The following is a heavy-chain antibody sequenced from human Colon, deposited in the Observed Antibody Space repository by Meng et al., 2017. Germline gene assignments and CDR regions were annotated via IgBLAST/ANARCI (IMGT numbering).Heavy chain of an antibody. V-gene: IGHV4-34*01. D-gene: IGHD4-17*01. J-gene: IGHJ5*02. CDR2: IDHFGIS. CDR3: ATGLRHGDWFDP. CDR1: GGSFSGFY. Sequence: QVQLQQGGAGLLKPADTLSLTCAVSGGSFSGFYWSWIRQPPGKGLEWIGEIDHFGISNYNSSLKGRLTMSVDTSKKQISLTLTSVTAADTAVYYCATGLRHGDWFDPWGPGTLVTVSS.